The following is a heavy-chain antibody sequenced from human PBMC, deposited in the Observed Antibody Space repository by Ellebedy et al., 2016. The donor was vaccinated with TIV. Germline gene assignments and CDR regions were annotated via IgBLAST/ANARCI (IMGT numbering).Heavy chain of an antibody. D-gene: IGHD5-24*01. CDR3: AKDGVEMATIRKAFDI. CDR2: ITSGGST. V-gene: IGHV3-23*01. CDR1: GFTLSSNA. J-gene: IGHJ3*02. Sequence: PGGSLRLSCVASGFTLSSNAMSWVRQAPGKGLEWVSAITSGGSTYYADSVKGRFTISRDNSKDTLFLQMNSLRAEDTAIYYCAKDGVEMATIRKAFDIWGQGTMVTVSS.